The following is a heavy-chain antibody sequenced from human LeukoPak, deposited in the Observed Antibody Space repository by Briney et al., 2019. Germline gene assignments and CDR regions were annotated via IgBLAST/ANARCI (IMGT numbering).Heavy chain of an antibody. V-gene: IGHV4-59*08. CDR2: IFDSGDT. J-gene: IGHJ4*02. CDR1: GGSISSYY. Sequence: PSETLSLTCTVSGGSISSYYWSWIRQPPGKGLEWIAYIFDSGDTRYNPSPKSRVTISVDTSKNQFSLKLNSVTAADTAVYYCARHPLRGGFDYWGQGTLVTVSS. CDR3: ARHPLRGGFDY.